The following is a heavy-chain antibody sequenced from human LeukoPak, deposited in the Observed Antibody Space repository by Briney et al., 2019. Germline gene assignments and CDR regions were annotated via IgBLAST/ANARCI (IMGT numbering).Heavy chain of an antibody. J-gene: IGHJ5*02. D-gene: IGHD4-11*01. CDR1: GGSISSYY. Sequence: KSSETLSLTCTVSGGSISSYYWSWIRQPPGKGLEWIGYIYYSGSTNYNPSLKSRDTISVDTSKNQFSLKLSSVTAADTAVYYCASSDTVTDANWFDPWGQGTLVTVSS. CDR3: ASSDTVTDANWFDP. CDR2: IYYSGST. V-gene: IGHV4-59*01.